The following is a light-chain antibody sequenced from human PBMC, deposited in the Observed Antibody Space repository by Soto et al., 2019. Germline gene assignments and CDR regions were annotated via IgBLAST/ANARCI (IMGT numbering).Light chain of an antibody. CDR3: QQLNSYPPWT. CDR1: QSVSSSY. V-gene: IGKV3-20*01. CDR2: GAS. Sequence: EIVLTQSPGTLSLSPWERATLSCRASQSVSSSYLAWYQQKPGQAPRLLIYGASSRATGIPDRFSGSGSGTDFTLTISRLEPEDFAVYYCQQLNSYPPWTFGQGTKVDIK. J-gene: IGKJ1*01.